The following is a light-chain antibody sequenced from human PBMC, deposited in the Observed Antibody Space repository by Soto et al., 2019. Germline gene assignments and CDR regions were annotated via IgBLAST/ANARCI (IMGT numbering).Light chain of an antibody. CDR1: SSDVGGYNF. V-gene: IGLV2-14*03. J-gene: IGLJ1*01. CDR3: TSYTTSSTYV. Sequence: QSALTQPASVSGSPGQSITISCTGTSSDVGGYNFVSWYQHHPGKAPKLTIYDVNNRPSGVSNRFSGSKSGNTASLTISGLQAEDEADYYCTSYTTSSTYVFGTGTKLTVL. CDR2: DVN.